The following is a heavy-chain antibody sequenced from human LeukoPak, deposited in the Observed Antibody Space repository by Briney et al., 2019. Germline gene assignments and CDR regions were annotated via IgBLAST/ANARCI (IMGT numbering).Heavy chain of an antibody. D-gene: IGHD3-3*01. J-gene: IGHJ5*02. CDR3: ARQGIVTIFGVVTPTYNWFDP. V-gene: IGHV4-39*01. Sequence: SETLSLTCTVSGGSISSSSYYWGWIRQPRGKGLEWIGSIYYSGSTNYNPSLKSRVTISVDTSKNQFSLKLSSVTAADTAVYYCARQGIVTIFGVVTPTYNWFDPWGQGTLVTVSS. CDR2: IYYSGST. CDR1: GGSISSSSYY.